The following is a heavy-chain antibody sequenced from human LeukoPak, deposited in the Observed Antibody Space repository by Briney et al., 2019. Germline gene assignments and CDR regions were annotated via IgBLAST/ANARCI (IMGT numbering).Heavy chain of an antibody. D-gene: IGHD3-22*01. CDR1: GYTFIGYY. CDR3: ARDRDDSSGYYRDY. CDR2: INPNSGGT. J-gene: IGHJ4*02. V-gene: IGHV1-2*02. Sequence: ASVKVSCKASGYTFIGYYIHWVRQAPGQGLEWMGWINPNSGGTNYAQKFQGRVTMTRDTSISTAYMELSSLRSDDTAVYYCARDRDDSSGYYRDYWGQGTLVTVSS.